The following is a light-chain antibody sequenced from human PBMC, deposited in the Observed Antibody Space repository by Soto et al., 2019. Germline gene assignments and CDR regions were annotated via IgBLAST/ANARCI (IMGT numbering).Light chain of an antibody. CDR1: KNDIGVYDF. CDR3: KSYAGSNTYV. Sequence: GLTQPPSASGSPGQSVTISCTGTKNDIGVYDFVSWYQHHPGKAPRLIIYEVVQRPSGVPDRFSGSKSGNTASLTVSGLQAADEADYFCKSYAGSNTYVFGSGTKVTVL. J-gene: IGLJ1*01. V-gene: IGLV2-8*01. CDR2: EVV.